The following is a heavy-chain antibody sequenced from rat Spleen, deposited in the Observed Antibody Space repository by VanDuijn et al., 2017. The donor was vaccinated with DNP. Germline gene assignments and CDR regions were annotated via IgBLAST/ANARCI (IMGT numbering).Heavy chain of an antibody. J-gene: IGHJ2*01. CDR3: ARWTRYFDY. CDR2: ISYSGST. CDR1: GYSITSNY. Sequence: EVQLQESGPGLVKPSQSLSLTCSVSGYSITSNYWGWIRKFPGNKMEYIGHISYSGSTNYNPLLKRRISISRDTSKNQFFLQLSSLTTEDTATYYCARWTRYFDYWGQGVMVTVSS. V-gene: IGHV3-1*01. D-gene: IGHD1-4*01.